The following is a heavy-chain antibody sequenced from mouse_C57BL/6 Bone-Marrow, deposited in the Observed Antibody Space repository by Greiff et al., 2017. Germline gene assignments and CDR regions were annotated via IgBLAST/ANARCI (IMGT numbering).Heavy chain of an antibody. CDR2: IHPNSGST. CDR3: AISTTVVGRFAY. CDR1: GYTFTSYW. J-gene: IGHJ3*01. V-gene: IGHV1-64*01. D-gene: IGHD1-1*01. Sequence: QVQLQQPGAELVKPGASVKLSCKASGYTFTSYWMHWVKQRPGQGLEWIGMIHPNSGSTNYNEKFKSKATLTVDKSSSTAYMQLSSLTSEDSAFYYCAISTTVVGRFAYWGQGTLVTVSA.